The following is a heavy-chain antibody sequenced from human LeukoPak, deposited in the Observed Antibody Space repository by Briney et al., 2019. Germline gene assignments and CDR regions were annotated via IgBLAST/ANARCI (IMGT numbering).Heavy chain of an antibody. D-gene: IGHD2-8*01. V-gene: IGHV3-48*03. CDR3: ARDRFMHGY. Sequence: PGGSLRLSCAASGFTFSSYEMNWVRQAPGKGLEWVSFISSSGSTIYYADSVKGRFTISRDNAKNSLYLQMNGLRAEDTAVYYCARDRFMHGYWGQGTLVTVSS. J-gene: IGHJ4*02. CDR2: ISSSGSTI. CDR1: GFTFSSYE.